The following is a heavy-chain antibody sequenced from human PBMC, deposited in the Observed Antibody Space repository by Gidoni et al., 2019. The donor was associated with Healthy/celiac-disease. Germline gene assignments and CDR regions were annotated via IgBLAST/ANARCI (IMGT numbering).Heavy chain of an antibody. J-gene: IGHJ4*02. CDR1: GFTFSSYG. Sequence: QVQLVESGGGVVQPGRSLRLSCAASGFTFSSYGMHWVRQAPGKGLEWVAVIWYDGSNKYYADSVKGRFTISRDNSKNTLYLQMNSLRAEDTAVYYCARDAIEQLLPGGPFDYWGQGTLVTVSS. D-gene: IGHD6-6*01. V-gene: IGHV3-33*01. CDR2: IWYDGSNK. CDR3: ARDAIEQLLPGGPFDY.